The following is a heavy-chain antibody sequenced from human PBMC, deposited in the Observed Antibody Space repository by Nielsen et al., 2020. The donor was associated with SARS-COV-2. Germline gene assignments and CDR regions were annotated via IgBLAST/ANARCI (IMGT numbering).Heavy chain of an antibody. CDR2: IDWDDDK. D-gene: IGHD4-11*01. CDR3: ARIRLTTVTTNYYYYGMDV. Sequence: SGPTLVKPTQTLTLTCTFSGFSLSTSGMCVSWIRQPPGKALEWLARIDWDDDKYYSTSLKTRLTISKDTSKNQVVLTMTNMDPVDTATYYCARIRLTTVTTNYYYYGMDVWGQGTTVTVSS. CDR1: GFSLSTSGMC. V-gene: IGHV2-70*11. J-gene: IGHJ6*02.